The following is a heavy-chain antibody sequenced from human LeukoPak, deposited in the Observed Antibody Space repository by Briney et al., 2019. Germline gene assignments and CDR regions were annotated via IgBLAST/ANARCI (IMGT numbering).Heavy chain of an antibody. CDR1: GGSISSGGYY. J-gene: IGHJ4*02. CDR2: IYHSGST. V-gene: IGHV4-30-2*01. D-gene: IGHD1-1*01. Sequence: PSETLSLTCTVSGGSISSGGYYWSWIRQPPGKGLEWIGYIYHSGSTYYNPSLKSRVTISVDRSKNQFSLKLSSVTAADTAVYYCASWDISGSRGGWDYWGQGTLVTVSS. CDR3: ASWDISGSRGGWDY.